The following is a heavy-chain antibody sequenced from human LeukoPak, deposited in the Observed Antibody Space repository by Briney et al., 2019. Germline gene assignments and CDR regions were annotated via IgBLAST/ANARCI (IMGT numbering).Heavy chain of an antibody. D-gene: IGHD6-13*01. Sequence: ASVKVSCKTSGYVFINYYIHWVRLAPGQGLQWMGWINPKSGATNYAQKFQGRVTMTRDTSISTAYMELSRLRSDDTAVYYCARRGSSSDGFDPWGQGTLVTVSS. CDR2: INPKSGAT. CDR1: GYVFINYY. CDR3: ARRGSSSDGFDP. J-gene: IGHJ5*02. V-gene: IGHV1-2*02.